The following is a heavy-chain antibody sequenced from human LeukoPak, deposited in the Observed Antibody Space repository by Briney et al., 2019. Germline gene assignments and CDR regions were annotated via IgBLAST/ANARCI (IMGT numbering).Heavy chain of an antibody. CDR3: ARPYCSSTSCYTGYYYGMDV. Sequence: ASVKVSCKASGYTFTGYYMHWVRQAPGQGLEWMGWINPNSGGTNYAQKFQGRVTMTRDTSISTAYMELSRLRSDDTAVYYCARPYCSSTSCYTGYYYGMDVWGQGTTVTVSS. CDR2: INPNSGGT. CDR1: GYTFTGYY. J-gene: IGHJ6*02. V-gene: IGHV1-2*02. D-gene: IGHD2-2*02.